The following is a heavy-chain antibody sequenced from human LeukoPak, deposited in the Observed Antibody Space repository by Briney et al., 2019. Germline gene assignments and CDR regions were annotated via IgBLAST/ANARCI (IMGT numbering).Heavy chain of an antibody. Sequence: PGGSLRLSCAASGFSFSSYWMHWVRQAPGKGLVWVARIQYDGSTTNYADSVKGRFTISRDNAKKTLYVQMNSLRAEDTAVYYCARALVAGVPLNALDIWGKGTMVTVSS. CDR2: IQYDGSTT. CDR3: ARALVAGVPLNALDI. D-gene: IGHD2-15*01. CDR1: GFSFSSYW. J-gene: IGHJ3*02. V-gene: IGHV3-74*01.